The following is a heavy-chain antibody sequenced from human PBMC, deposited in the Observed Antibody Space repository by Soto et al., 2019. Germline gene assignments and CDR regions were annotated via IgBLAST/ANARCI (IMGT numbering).Heavy chain of an antibody. J-gene: IGHJ4*02. Sequence: GASVKVSCKASGYTFTSYAMHWVRQAPGQRLEWMGWINAGNGNTKYSQKFQGRVTITRDTSASTAYMELSSLRSEDTAVYYCARAFRSITPGKYFDYWGQGTLVTVSS. V-gene: IGHV1-3*01. CDR3: ARAFRSITPGKYFDY. CDR1: GYTFTSYA. CDR2: INAGNGNT. D-gene: IGHD3-10*01.